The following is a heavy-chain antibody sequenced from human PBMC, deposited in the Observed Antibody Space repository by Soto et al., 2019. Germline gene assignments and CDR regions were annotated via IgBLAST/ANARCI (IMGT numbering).Heavy chain of an antibody. Sequence: QVQLVQSGAEVKKPGSSVKVSCKASGGTFSTYTIIWVRQSPGQGLEWMGRILPMLDITNSAQRFQGRVTITVEKYTSTAYLELSSLRSDVTAVYYCTLGSWSAETFDIWGRGTMVTVSS. D-gene: IGHD6-13*01. CDR2: ILPMLDIT. V-gene: IGHV1-69*02. J-gene: IGHJ3*02. CDR1: GGTFSTYT. CDR3: TLGSWSAETFDI.